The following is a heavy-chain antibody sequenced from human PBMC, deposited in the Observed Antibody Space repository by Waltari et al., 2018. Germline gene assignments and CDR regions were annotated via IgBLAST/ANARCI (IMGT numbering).Heavy chain of an antibody. J-gene: IGHJ4*02. V-gene: IGHV3-74*01. D-gene: IGHD5-12*01. CDR2: IYTGASDT. CDR1: GFAFSSYW. CDR3: TRGGVGYGNFEY. Sequence: EVQLVESGGDLVQPGGSLRLSCAASGFAFSSYWMHWVRQTPGKGLVGLSRIYTGASDTYYADSVKSRFTISRDNAKNTLYLQMNSLRVEDTAVYYCTRGGVGYGNFEYWGLGTLVTVSS.